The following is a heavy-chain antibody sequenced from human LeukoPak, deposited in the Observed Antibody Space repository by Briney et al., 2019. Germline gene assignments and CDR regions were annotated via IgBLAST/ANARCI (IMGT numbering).Heavy chain of an antibody. V-gene: IGHV1-18*01. CDR1: GYTFSTYA. Sequence: ASVKVSCKASGYTFSTYAITWVRQVPGQAPEWMGWISAFNGNPNYARKLQGRVTMTTDTSTRTAYMDVRSLRSDDTAMYYCARTVGGSSYGYPNYYFDYWGQGTLVTVSS. CDR3: ARTVGGSSYGYPNYYFDY. J-gene: IGHJ4*02. CDR2: ISAFNGNP. D-gene: IGHD5-18*01.